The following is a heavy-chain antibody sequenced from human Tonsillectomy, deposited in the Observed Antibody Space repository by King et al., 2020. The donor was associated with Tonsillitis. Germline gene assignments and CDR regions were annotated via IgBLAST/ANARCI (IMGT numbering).Heavy chain of an antibody. V-gene: IGHV3-30-3*01. CDR2: ISYDGSNK. D-gene: IGHD2-15*01. Sequence: VQLVESGGGVVQPGRSLRLSCAASGFTFSSYAMHWVRQAPGKGLEWVAVISYDGSNKYYADSVKGRFTISRDNSKNTLYLQMNSLRAEDTAVYYCARLSGVGRWGYWGQGTLVTVSS. CDR1: GFTFSSYA. J-gene: IGHJ4*02. CDR3: ARLSGVGRWGY.